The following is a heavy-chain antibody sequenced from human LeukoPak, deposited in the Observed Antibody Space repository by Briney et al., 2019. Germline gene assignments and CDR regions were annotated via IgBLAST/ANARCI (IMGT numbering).Heavy chain of an antibody. CDR1: GFTFDDFA. Sequence: GRSLRLSCAASGFTFDDFAMHWVRQAPGKGLEWVLGISWNSGSIGYADSVKGRFTISRDNAKNSLYLQMNSLRAEDTALYYCAKDREWELLNAFDIWGQGTMVTVSS. J-gene: IGHJ3*02. CDR3: AKDREWELLNAFDI. CDR2: ISWNSGSI. D-gene: IGHD1-26*01. V-gene: IGHV3-9*01.